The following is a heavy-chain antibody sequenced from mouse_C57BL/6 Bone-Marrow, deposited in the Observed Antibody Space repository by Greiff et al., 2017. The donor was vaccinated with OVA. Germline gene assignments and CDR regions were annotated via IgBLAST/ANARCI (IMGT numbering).Heavy chain of an antibody. V-gene: IGHV3-6*01. D-gene: IGHD2-5*01. Sequence: EVQLQESGPGLVKPSQSLSLTCSVTGYSITSGYYWNWIRQFPGNKLEWMGYISYDGSNNYNPSLKNRISITHDTSKNQFFLKLNSVTTEDTATYYCARNAYYSNYDYYAMDYWGQGTSVTVSS. CDR1: GYSITSGYY. CDR2: ISYDGSN. J-gene: IGHJ4*01. CDR3: ARNAYYSNYDYYAMDY.